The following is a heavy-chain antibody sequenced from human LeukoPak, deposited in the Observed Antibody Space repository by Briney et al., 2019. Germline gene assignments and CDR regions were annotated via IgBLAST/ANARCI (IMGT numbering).Heavy chain of an antibody. CDR2: IRSKAYGGTT. CDR3: TSDQRDGYLFDY. Sequence: GSLRLSCTASGFTFGDYAMSWFRQAPGKGLEGVGFIRSKAYGGTTEYAASVKGRFTISRDESKSIAYLQMNSLKTEDTAVYYCTSDQRDGYLFDYWGQGTLVTVSS. V-gene: IGHV3-49*03. CDR1: GFTFGDYA. D-gene: IGHD5-24*01. J-gene: IGHJ4*02.